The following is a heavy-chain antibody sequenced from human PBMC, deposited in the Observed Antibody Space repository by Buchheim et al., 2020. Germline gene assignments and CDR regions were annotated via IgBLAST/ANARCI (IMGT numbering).Heavy chain of an antibody. V-gene: IGHV3-48*01. CDR2: ISGSTNTL. CDR1: GFTFSSYS. CDR3: AIPHTIVAELYSHGLDV. D-gene: IGHD3-9*01. J-gene: IGHJ6*01. Sequence: EVQLVESGGGLVQPGGSLRLSCAASGFTFSSYSMYWVRQAPGKGPEWVSYISGSTNTLYYADSVKGRFTISRDNARNSLYLQMNDLRAEDTAVYYCAIPHTIVAELYSHGLDV.